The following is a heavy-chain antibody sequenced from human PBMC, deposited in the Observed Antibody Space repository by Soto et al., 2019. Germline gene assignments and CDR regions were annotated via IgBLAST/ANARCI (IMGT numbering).Heavy chain of an antibody. CDR1: GFTFGDYA. V-gene: IGHV3-49*04. D-gene: IGHD5-18*01. CDR2: IRSKAYGGTT. Sequence: GSLRLSCTASGFTFGDYAMSWVRQAPGKGLEWVGFIRSKAYGGTTEYAASVKGRFTISRDDSKSIAYLQMNSLKTEDTAVYYCTRVGGYSYGSYYYYYGMDVWGQGTTVTVSS. J-gene: IGHJ6*02. CDR3: TRVGGYSYGSYYYYYGMDV.